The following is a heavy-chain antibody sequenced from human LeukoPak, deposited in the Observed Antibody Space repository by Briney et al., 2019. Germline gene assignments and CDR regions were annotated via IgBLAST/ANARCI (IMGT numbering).Heavy chain of an antibody. D-gene: IGHD4-17*01. Sequence: ASVKVSCKASGYTFTSYDINRVRQATGQGLEWMGWMSPNSGNTGYAQKFQGRVTMTRNTSISTAYMELGSLRSEDTAVYYCARARDDYGDSYWGQGTLVPVSS. CDR3: ARARDDYGDSY. V-gene: IGHV1-8*01. CDR1: GYTFTSYD. CDR2: MSPNSGNT. J-gene: IGHJ4*02.